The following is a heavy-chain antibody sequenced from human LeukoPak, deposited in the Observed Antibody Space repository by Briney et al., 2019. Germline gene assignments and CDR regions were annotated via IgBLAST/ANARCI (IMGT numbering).Heavy chain of an antibody. CDR2: INHSGST. CDR1: GGSFSGYY. J-gene: IGHJ4*02. D-gene: IGHD2-15*01. Sequence: PSETLSLTCAVYGGSFSGYYWSWIRQPPGKGLEWIGEINHSGSTNYNPSLKSRVTISVDTSKNQFSLKLSFVTAADTAVYYCARGDCSGGSCYSSYWGQGTLVTVSS. CDR3: ARGDCSGGSCYSSY. V-gene: IGHV4-34*01.